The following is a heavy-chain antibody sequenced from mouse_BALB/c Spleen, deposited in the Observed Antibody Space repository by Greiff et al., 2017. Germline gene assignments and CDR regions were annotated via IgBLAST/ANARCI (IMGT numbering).Heavy chain of an antibody. CDR1: GFSLTSYG. CDR3: ARERSGYYAWFAY. D-gene: IGHD2-3*01. Sequence: VKLVESGPGLVAPSQSLSITCTVSGFSLTSYGVHWVRQPPGKGLEWLGVIWAGGSTNYNSALMSRLSISKDNSKSQVFLKMNSLQTDDTAMYYCARERSGYYAWFAYWGQGTLVTVSA. V-gene: IGHV2-9*02. J-gene: IGHJ3*01. CDR2: IWAGGST.